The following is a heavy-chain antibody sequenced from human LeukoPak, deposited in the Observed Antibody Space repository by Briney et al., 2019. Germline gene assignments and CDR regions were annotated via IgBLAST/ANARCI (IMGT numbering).Heavy chain of an antibody. V-gene: IGHV4-34*01. CDR1: GGSFSGYY. CDR3: ARFVRGRSRKLFDL. Sequence: SETLSLTCAVYGGSFSGYYWSWIRQPPGKGLEWIGEINHSGSTNYNPSLKSRVTISVDTSKSQFSLNLSSVTAADMAVYYCARFVRGRSRKLFDLWGQGTLVTVSS. J-gene: IGHJ5*02. CDR2: INHSGST. D-gene: IGHD2-8*01.